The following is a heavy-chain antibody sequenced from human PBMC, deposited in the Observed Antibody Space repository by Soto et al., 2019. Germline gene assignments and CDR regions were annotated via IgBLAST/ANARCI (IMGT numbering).Heavy chain of an antibody. J-gene: IGHJ5*02. CDR1: GFTFSSYA. D-gene: IGHD3-22*01. Sequence: LRLSCAASGFTFSSYAMSWVRQAPGKGLEWVSAISGSGGSTYYADSVKGRFTISRDNSKNTLYLQMNSLRAEDTAVYYCAKPTLTYYYDSSGPPGAWGQGTLVTVSS. CDR2: ISGSGGST. V-gene: IGHV3-23*01. CDR3: AKPTLTYYYDSSGPPGA.